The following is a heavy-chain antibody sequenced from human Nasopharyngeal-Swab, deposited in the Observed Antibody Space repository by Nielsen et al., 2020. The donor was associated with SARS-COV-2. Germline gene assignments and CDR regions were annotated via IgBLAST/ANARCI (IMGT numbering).Heavy chain of an antibody. V-gene: IGHV4-34*01. CDR3: ARGHSNDSSDY. CDR2: INHSGST. CDR1: GGSFSGYY. Sequence: GSLRPSCAVYGGSFSGYYWSWIRQPPGKGLEWIGEINHSGSTNYNPSLKSRVTISVDTSKNQFSLKLSSVTAADTAVYYCARGHSNDSSDYWGQGTLVTVSS. J-gene: IGHJ4*02. D-gene: IGHD4-11*01.